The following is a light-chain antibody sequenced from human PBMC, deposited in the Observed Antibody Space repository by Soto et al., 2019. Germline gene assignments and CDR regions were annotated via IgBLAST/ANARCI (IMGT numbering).Light chain of an antibody. CDR2: DNQ. CDR3: GTWDSSLTIGVI. V-gene: IGLV1-51*01. CDR1: SSNVGKNF. Sequence: QSVLTQPPSVSAAPGQKVSISCSGSSSNVGKNFVSWYQHVPRKAPKLLIYDNQKRPSGIPDRFSASKSGTLATLDITGLQTGDEADYYCGTWDSSLTIGVIFGGGTKVTVL. J-gene: IGLJ2*01.